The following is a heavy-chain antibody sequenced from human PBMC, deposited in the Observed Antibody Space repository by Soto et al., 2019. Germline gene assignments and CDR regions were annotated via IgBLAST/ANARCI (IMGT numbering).Heavy chain of an antibody. CDR3: AAQDRVGDSLYYYYGMDV. V-gene: IGHV1-58*01. CDR2: IVVGSGNT. Sequence: SVKVSCKASGFTFTSSAVQWVRQARGQRLEWIGWIVVGSGNTNYAQKFQERVTITRDMSTSTAYMELSSLRSEDTAVYYCAAQDRVGDSLYYYYGMDVWGQGTTVTVSS. J-gene: IGHJ6*02. CDR1: GFTFTSSA. D-gene: IGHD1-26*01.